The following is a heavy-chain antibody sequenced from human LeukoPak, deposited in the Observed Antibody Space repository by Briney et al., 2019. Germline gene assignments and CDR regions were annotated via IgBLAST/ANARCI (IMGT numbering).Heavy chain of an antibody. CDR2: IYSGGST. CDR3: ARGGYYDFWSGYEHFDY. V-gene: IGHV3-53*01. D-gene: IGHD3-3*01. Sequence: GGSLRLSYAASGFTVSSNYMSWVRQAPGKGLKWGSVIYSGGSTYYADSVKGRSTISRDNSKNTLYLQMNSLRAEDTAVYYCARGGYYDFWSGYEHFDYWGQGTLVTVSS. CDR1: GFTVSSNY. J-gene: IGHJ4*02.